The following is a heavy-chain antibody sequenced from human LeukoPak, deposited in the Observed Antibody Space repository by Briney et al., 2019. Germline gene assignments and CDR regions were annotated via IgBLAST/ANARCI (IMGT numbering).Heavy chain of an antibody. CDR1: GYTFTGYY. CDR3: ARDGRGIYGSGTLGP. J-gene: IGHJ5*02. CDR2: INPNSGGT. V-gene: IGHV1-2*02. Sequence: ASVKVSCKASGYTFTGYYMHWVRQAPGQGLEWMGWINPNSGGTNYAQKFQGRVTMTRDTSISTAYMELSRLRFDDTAVYYCARDGRGIYGSGTLGPWGQGTLVTVSS. D-gene: IGHD3-10*01.